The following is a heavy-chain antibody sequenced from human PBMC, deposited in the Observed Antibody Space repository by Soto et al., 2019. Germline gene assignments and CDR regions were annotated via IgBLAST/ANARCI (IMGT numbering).Heavy chain of an antibody. J-gene: IGHJ6*02. Sequence: QVQLVQSGAEVKKPGSSVKVSCKASGGTFSSYAISWVRQAPGQGLEWMGGIIPIFGTANYAQKFQGRVTXPXXXSXXTASMELSSLISEDTAVSYCATPGSPLDYYYGMDVWGQGTTVTVSS. CDR2: IIPIFGTA. V-gene: IGHV1-69*05. CDR1: GGTFSSYA. D-gene: IGHD2-15*01. CDR3: ATPGSPLDYYYGMDV.